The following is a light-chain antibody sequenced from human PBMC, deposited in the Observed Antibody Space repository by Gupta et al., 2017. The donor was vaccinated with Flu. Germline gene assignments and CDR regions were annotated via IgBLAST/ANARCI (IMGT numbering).Light chain of an antibody. CDR2: EVT. Sequence: SALTQPPSASGAPGQAITISCPGTRSDIGAYKYVSCHQQHAANPPKLIIYEVTRRPAGAPGRFSASKAGNTASLTVSGLQEEEAGDYYRRSHTASDTFVFGTGTAVTVL. V-gene: IGLV2-8*01. J-gene: IGLJ1*01. CDR1: RSDIGAYKY. CDR3: RSHTASDTFV.